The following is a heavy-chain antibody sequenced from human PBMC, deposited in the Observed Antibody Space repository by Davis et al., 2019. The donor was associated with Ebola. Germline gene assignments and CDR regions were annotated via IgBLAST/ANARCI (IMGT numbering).Heavy chain of an antibody. CDR1: GYTFTSYY. Sequence: AASVKVSCKASGYTFTSYYMHWVRQAPGQGLEWMGIINPSGGSTSYAQKFQGRVTMTRGTSTSTVYMELSSLRSEDTAVYYCARHDSSGYDAFDIWGQGTMVTVSS. V-gene: IGHV1-46*03. CDR2: INPSGGST. J-gene: IGHJ3*02. D-gene: IGHD3-22*01. CDR3: ARHDSSGYDAFDI.